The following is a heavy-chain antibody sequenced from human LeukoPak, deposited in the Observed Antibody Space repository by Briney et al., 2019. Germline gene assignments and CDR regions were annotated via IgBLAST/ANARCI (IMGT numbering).Heavy chain of an antibody. Sequence: ETMSHTCTISAGSSGLDYWSWIRQSARKVLEWVGGIYKSGPTNSNHSFTRRVPMSVDTSKNHISVTLTYVTAAGAHVSSTSREESYHDTDGYSYVFDSWGQGTRVTVS. J-gene: IGHJ4*02. V-gene: IGHV4-4*07. CDR1: AGSSGLDY. CDR2: IYKSGPT. D-gene: IGHD3-22*01. CDR3: SREESYHDTDGYSYVFDS.